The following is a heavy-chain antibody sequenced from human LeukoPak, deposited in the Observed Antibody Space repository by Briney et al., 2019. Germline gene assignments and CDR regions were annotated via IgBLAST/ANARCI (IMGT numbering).Heavy chain of an antibody. D-gene: IGHD6-13*01. Sequence: PGGSLRLSCAASGFTFSDYYMSWICQAPGKGLEWVSYISSSGSTIYYADSVKGRFTISRDTSKNTLSLQMNSLRAEDTALYYCAREPYSSSHNWFDPWGQGTLVTVSS. V-gene: IGHV3-11*01. CDR3: AREPYSSSHNWFDP. J-gene: IGHJ5*02. CDR1: GFTFSDYY. CDR2: ISSSGSTI.